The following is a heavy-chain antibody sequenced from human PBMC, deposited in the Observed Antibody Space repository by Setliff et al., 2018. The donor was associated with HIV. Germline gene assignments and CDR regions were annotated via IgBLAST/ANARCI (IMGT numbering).Heavy chain of an antibody. CDR1: GFNFDDYG. CDR2: INWNGDST. D-gene: IGHD6-13*01. V-gene: IGHV3-20*04. J-gene: IGHJ3*02. CDR3: ARDCRVAAAVVLAFDI. Sequence: AGGSLRLSCAASGFNFDDYGMSWVRQAPGKGLEWVSGINWNGDSTGYADSVKGRFTISRDNAKNSLYLQMNSLRAEDTAFYYCARDCRVAAAVVLAFDIWGQGTMVTVSS.